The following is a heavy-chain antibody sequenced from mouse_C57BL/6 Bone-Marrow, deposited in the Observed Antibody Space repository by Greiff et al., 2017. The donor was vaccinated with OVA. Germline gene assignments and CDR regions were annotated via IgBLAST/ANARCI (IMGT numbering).Heavy chain of an antibody. V-gene: IGHV1-81*01. CDR2: IYPRSGNT. CDR1: GYTFTSSG. J-gene: IGHJ2*01. D-gene: IGHD6-2*01. CDR3: ARSLGLYYFDY. Sequence: VQLQQSGAELARPGASVKLSCKASGYTFTSSGISWVKQRTGQGLEWIGEIYPRSGNTYYNEKFKGKATLTADKSSSTAYMELRSLTSEDSAVYFCARSLGLYYFDYWGQGTTLTVSS.